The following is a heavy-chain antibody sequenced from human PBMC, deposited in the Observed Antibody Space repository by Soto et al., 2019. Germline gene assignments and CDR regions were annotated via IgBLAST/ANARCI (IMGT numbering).Heavy chain of an antibody. CDR3: ARGSYYGPAYGMDL. V-gene: IGHV1-2*02. Sequence: ASVKVSCKASGYTFTDYYIHWVRQGRGQGLEWMGWISPRTGSANFAQRFQGRVSMTRDTSITTAYMELRRLKSDDTAVYYCARGSYYGPAYGMDLWGQGTTVMVSS. D-gene: IGHD3-10*01. CDR1: GYTFTDYY. CDR2: ISPRTGSA. J-gene: IGHJ6*01.